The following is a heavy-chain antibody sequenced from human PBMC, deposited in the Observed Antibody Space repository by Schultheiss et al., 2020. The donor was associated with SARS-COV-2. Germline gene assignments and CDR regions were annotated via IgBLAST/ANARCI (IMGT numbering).Heavy chain of an antibody. J-gene: IGHJ4*02. CDR1: GFIFSNSW. Sequence: GESLKISCAASGFIFSNSWMTWVRQAPGKGLEWVANIKQDGSEEYYVDSVKGRFTISRDNAKNSLYLQMNSLRAEDAAVYYCSRSPGFIDYWGQGTLVTVSS. CDR2: IKQDGSEE. V-gene: IGHV3-7*01. CDR3: SRSPGFIDY.